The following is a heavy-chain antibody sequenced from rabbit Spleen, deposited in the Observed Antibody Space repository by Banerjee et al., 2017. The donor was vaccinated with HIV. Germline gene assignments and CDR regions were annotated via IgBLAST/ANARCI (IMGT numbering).Heavy chain of an antibody. Sequence: EESGGDLVKPDGSLTLTCTASGLSFSSSYWIFWVRQAPGKGLEWIASIYTGSGATYYANWAKGRFTVSKTSSTTVTLQMTSLTAADTATYFCARSINWANRGLNLWGQGTLVTV. D-gene: IGHD1-1*01. J-gene: IGHJ4*01. V-gene: IGHV1S45*01. CDR2: IYTGSGAT. CDR1: GLSFSSSYW. CDR3: ARSINWANRGLNL.